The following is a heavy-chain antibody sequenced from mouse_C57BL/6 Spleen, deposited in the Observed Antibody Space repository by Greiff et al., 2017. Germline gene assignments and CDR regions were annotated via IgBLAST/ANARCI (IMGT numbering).Heavy chain of an antibody. J-gene: IGHJ2*01. Sequence: VQLQQPGTELVKPGASVKLSCKASGYTFTSYWMHWVKQRPGQGLEWIGNINPSNGGTNYNEKFKSKATLTVDKSSSTAYMQLSSLTSEDSSVXYCARSEGNYVYYFDYWGKGTTLTVSS. D-gene: IGHD2-1*01. CDR2: INPSNGGT. CDR1: GYTFTSYW. CDR3: ARSEGNYVYYFDY. V-gene: IGHV1-53*01.